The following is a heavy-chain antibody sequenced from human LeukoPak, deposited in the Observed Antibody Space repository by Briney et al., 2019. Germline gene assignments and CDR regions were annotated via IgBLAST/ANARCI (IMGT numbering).Heavy chain of an antibody. D-gene: IGHD6-19*01. J-gene: IGHJ4*02. CDR1: GFTFSSYT. CDR2: ISSSSSYI. V-gene: IGHV3-21*01. CDR3: ARSQWLETYYFDY. Sequence: GGSLRLSCAASGFTFSSYTMNWVRQAPGKGLEWVSSISSSSSYIYYGDSVKGRFTISRDNAKNSLYLQMNSLRAEDTAVYYCARSQWLETYYFDYWGQGTLVTVSS.